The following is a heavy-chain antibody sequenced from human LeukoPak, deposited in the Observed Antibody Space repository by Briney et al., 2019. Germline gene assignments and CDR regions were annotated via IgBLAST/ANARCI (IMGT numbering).Heavy chain of an antibody. J-gene: IGHJ4*02. CDR2: IYYSGST. CDR3: ARGTIFGPMSYFDY. Sequence: SETLSLTCTVSGGSISGYYWSWIRQPPGKGLEWIGYIYYSGSTNYNPSLKSRVTISVDTSKNQFSLKLSSVTAADTAVYYCARGTIFGPMSYFDYWGQGTLVTVSS. D-gene: IGHD3-3*01. V-gene: IGHV4-59*01. CDR1: GGSISGYY.